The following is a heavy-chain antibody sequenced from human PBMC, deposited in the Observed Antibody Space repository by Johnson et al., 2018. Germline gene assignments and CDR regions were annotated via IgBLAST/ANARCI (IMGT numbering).Heavy chain of an antibody. V-gene: IGHV3-23*04. D-gene: IGHD3-22*01. CDR2: INGGGRMT. CDR3: AREDISGYYFRH. J-gene: IGHJ1*01. Sequence: VQLVQSGGGLVQPGGSLRLSCAASGFAFSDYAMTWVRQAPGKGLEWVSSINGGGRMTYYADSVKGRFTVSRDNSKNTLYLQMNSLRAEDTAVYYCAREDISGYYFRHWGQGTLVTVSS. CDR1: GFAFSDYA.